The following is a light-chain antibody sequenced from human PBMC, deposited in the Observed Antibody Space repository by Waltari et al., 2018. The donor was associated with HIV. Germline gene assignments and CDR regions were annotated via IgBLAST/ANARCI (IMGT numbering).Light chain of an antibody. Sequence: EIVMTQSPATLSVSPGERANLSCRASQSLSSNLAWYQQKPGQAPRLLIYGESTRATGIPARFSGSGSGTEFTLTISSLQSEDFAVYYCQQYTNWPLTFGGGTKVEIK. CDR2: GES. J-gene: IGKJ4*01. V-gene: IGKV3-15*01. CDR1: QSLSSN. CDR3: QQYTNWPLT.